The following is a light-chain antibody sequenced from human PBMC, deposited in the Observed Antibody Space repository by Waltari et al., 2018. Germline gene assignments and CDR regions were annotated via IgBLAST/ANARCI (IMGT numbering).Light chain of an antibody. CDR2: GTS. CDR3: QQYGGSPPIT. Sequence: RASQSVSSSYLVWYQQKPGQAPRLLIYGTSSRATDIPDRFSGSGSGTDFTLTISRLEPEDFAVYYCQQYGGSPPITFGQGTRLEIK. CDR1: QSVSSSY. J-gene: IGKJ5*01. V-gene: IGKV3-20*01.